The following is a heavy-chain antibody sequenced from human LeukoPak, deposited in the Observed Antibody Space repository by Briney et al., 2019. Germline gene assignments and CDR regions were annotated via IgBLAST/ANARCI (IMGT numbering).Heavy chain of an antibody. CDR3: AKVEYFDWLLPFDY. V-gene: IGHV3-30*02. CDR1: GFTFSDYY. CDR2: IRYDGSNK. D-gene: IGHD3-9*01. J-gene: IGHJ4*02. Sequence: PGGSLRLSCAASGFTFSDYYMSWVRQAPGKGLEWVAFIRYDGSNKYYADSVKGRFTISRANSKNTLYLQMNSLRAEDTAVYYCAKVEYFDWLLPFDYWGQGTLVTVSS.